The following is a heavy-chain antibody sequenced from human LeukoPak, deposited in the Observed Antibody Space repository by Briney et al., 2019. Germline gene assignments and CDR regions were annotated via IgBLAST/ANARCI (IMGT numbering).Heavy chain of an antibody. Sequence: PGGSLRLSCAASGFTFSSYSMNWVRQAPGKGLEWVSYISSSSSTIYYADSVKGRFTISRDNAKNSLYLQMNSLRAEDTAVYYCARAEGRPVITLAEYFQHWGQGTLVTVSS. CDR2: ISSSSSTI. CDR1: GFTFSSYS. V-gene: IGHV3-48*01. CDR3: ARAEGRPVITLAEYFQH. D-gene: IGHD3-22*01. J-gene: IGHJ1*01.